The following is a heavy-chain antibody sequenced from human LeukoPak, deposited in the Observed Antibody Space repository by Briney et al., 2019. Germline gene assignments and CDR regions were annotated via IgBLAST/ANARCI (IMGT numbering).Heavy chain of an antibody. J-gene: IGHJ5*02. CDR2: IYSGTI. V-gene: IGHV3-53*01. CDR1: GFTVSSNS. D-gene: IGHD3-22*01. Sequence: GGSLRLSCTVSGFTVSSNSMSWVRQAPGKGLEWVSFIYSGTIHYSDSVKGRFTISRDNSKNTLYLQMNSLRAEDTAVYYCARVIDYYDNWFDPWGQGTLVTVSS. CDR3: ARVIDYYDNWFDP.